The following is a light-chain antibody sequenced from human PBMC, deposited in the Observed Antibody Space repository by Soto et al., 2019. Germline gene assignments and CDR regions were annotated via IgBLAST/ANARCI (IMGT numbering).Light chain of an antibody. Sequence: SVPSLPSSACGSTGQSITISCTGTISYVGAYNYVAWYQQHPGRAPKLMIYEVSSRPSGVSNRFSGYKSDNTASLTISGLQAEDEADYYCISYTTRRVYVFGTGTKVTVL. CDR1: ISYVGAYNY. J-gene: IGLJ1*01. V-gene: IGLV2-14*01. CDR3: ISYTTRRVYV. CDR2: EVS.